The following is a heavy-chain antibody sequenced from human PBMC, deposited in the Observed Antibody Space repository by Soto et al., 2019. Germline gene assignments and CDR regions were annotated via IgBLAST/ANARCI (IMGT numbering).Heavy chain of an antibody. V-gene: IGHV4-59*01. J-gene: IGHJ6*02. CDR2: IYYSGST. CDR1: GGSISTYS. CDR3: ARDRGTYYYDSSGYYLSLYYYYGMDV. Sequence: SETLSLTCNVSGGSISTYSWSWIRQPPGKGLEWIGYIYYSGSTNYNPSLKSRVTISVDTSKNQFSLKLSSVTAADTAVYYCARDRGTYYYDSSGYYLSLYYYYGMDVWGQGTTVT. D-gene: IGHD3-22*01.